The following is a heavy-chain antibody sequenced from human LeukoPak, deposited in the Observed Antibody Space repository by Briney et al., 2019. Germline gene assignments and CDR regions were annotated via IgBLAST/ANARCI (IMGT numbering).Heavy chain of an antibody. Sequence: GGSLRLSCAASGFTFSSYSMNWVRQAPGKGLEWVSYITLSSSTIYYADSVKGRFTISRDNAKNSLYLQMHSLRAEDTAVYYCAREPTYSSSWYTTCDYWGQGTLVTVSS. J-gene: IGHJ4*02. CDR1: GFTFSSYS. CDR3: AREPTYSSSWYTTCDY. CDR2: ITLSSSTI. V-gene: IGHV3-48*01. D-gene: IGHD6-13*01.